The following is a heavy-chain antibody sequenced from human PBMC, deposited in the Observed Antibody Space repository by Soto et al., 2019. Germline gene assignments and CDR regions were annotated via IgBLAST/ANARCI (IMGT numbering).Heavy chain of an antibody. CDR2: ISYDGSNK. J-gene: IGHJ4*02. D-gene: IGHD3-22*01. CDR1: GFTFSTYA. CDR3: ARSYYDSSPFDY. V-gene: IGHV3-30-3*01. Sequence: GGSLRLSCAASGFTFSTYAMHWVRQAPGKGLEWVAVISYDGSNKYYADSVKGRFTISRDNSKNTLYLQMNSLRAEDTAVYYCARSYYDSSPFDYWGQGTLVTVS.